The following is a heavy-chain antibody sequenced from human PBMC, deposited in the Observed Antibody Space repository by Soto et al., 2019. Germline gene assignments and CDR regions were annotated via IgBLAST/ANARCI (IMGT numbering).Heavy chain of an antibody. J-gene: IGHJ5*02. V-gene: IGHV3-30-3*01. CDR1: GFTFSSYA. CDR2: ISYDGSNK. D-gene: IGHD3-10*01. Sequence: QVQLVASGGGVVQPGRSLRLSCAASGFTFSSYAMHWVRQAPGKGLEWVAVISYDGSNKYYADSVKGRFTISRDNSTNTLYLQMNSLRAEDTALYYSASLRNTYYSASGSFRNWFDPWGPGTLVTVSS. CDR3: ASLRNTYYSASGSFRNWFDP.